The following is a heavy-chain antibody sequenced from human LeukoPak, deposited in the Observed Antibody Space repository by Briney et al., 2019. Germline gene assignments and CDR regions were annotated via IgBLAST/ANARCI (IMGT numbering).Heavy chain of an antibody. J-gene: IGHJ6*02. D-gene: IGHD6-19*01. CDR1: GGSFSGYY. Sequence: SETLSLTCAVYGGSFSGYYWSWIRQPPGKGLEWIGEINHSGSTNYNPSLKSRVTISVDTSKNQFSLKLSSVTAADTAVYYCARGVWVGIAVAGYYYYGMDVWGQGTTVTVSS. CDR3: ARGVWVGIAVAGYYYYGMDV. V-gene: IGHV4-34*01. CDR2: INHSGST.